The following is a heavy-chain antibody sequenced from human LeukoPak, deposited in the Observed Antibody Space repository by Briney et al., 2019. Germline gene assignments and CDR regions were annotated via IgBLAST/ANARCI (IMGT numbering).Heavy chain of an antibody. CDR3: VKESPYDGPRKYYFDY. V-gene: IGHV3-23*01. D-gene: IGHD3-10*01. CDR1: GFTFSSYS. Sequence: GGSLRLSCAASGFTFSSYSMNWVRQAPGKGLEWVSAISGRADRTYYADSVKGRFTISRDNFKNTLYLQMNSLRADDTAVYYCVKESPYDGPRKYYFDYWGQGALVTVSS. CDR2: ISGRADRT. J-gene: IGHJ4*02.